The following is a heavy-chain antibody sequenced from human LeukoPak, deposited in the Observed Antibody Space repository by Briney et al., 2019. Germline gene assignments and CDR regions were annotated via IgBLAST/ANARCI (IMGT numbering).Heavy chain of an antibody. D-gene: IGHD5-12*01. J-gene: IGHJ5*02. CDR2: ISSSSSTI. V-gene: IGHV3-48*01. Sequence: GGSLRLSCAASGFTFSSYSMNWVRQAPGKGLEWVSYISSSSSTIYYADSVKGRFAISRDNAKNSLYLRMNSLRAEDTAVYYCARDNAGYDSWGQGTLVTVSS. CDR1: GFTFSSYS. CDR3: ARDNAGYDS.